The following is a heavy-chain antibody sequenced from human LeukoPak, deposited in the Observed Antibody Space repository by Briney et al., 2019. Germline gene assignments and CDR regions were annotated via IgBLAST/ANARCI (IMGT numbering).Heavy chain of an antibody. D-gene: IGHD3-10*01. Sequence: ASVKVSCKASGYTFTSYAMHWVRQAPGQRLEWMGWINAGNGNTKYSQKFQGRVTITRDTSASTAYMELSSLRSEDTAVYYCARDPTIYGSGSYYFLDYYYGMDVWGQGTTVTVSS. V-gene: IGHV1-3*01. J-gene: IGHJ6*02. CDR1: GYTFTSYA. CDR2: INAGNGNT. CDR3: ARDPTIYGSGSYYFLDYYYGMDV.